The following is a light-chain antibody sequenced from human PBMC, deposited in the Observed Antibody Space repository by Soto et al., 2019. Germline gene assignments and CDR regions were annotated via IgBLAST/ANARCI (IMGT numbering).Light chain of an antibody. CDR3: QQLNSYPIT. V-gene: IGKV1-9*01. CDR1: QGISSY. CDR2: AAS. J-gene: IGKJ5*01. Sequence: IQLTQSPSSLSASVGDRITITCRASQGISSYLAWYQQKPGKAPKLLIYAASTLQSGVSSRFSGSGSGTDFTLAISSLQPEDFATYCCQQLNSYPITFGQWTRLEIK.